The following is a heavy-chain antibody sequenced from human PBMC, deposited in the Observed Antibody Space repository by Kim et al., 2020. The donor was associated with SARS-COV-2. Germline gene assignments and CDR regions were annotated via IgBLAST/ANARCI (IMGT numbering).Heavy chain of an antibody. CDR1: GFTFSNAW. Sequence: GGSLRLSCAASGFTFSNAWMSWVRQAPGKGLEWVGRIKSKTDGGTTDYAAPVKGRFTISRDDSKNTLYLQMNSLKTEDTAVYYCTTDLDIVVVPAAHIDAFDIWGQGTMVTVSS. CDR2: IKSKTDGGTT. D-gene: IGHD2-2*01. V-gene: IGHV3-15*01. J-gene: IGHJ3*02. CDR3: TTDLDIVVVPAAHIDAFDI.